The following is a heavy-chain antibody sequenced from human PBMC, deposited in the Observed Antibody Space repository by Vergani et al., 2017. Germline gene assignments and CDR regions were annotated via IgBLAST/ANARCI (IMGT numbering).Heavy chain of an antibody. CDR3: ARGGDGYNYDYFDY. J-gene: IGHJ4*02. CDR1: GGTFSSYT. D-gene: IGHD5-24*01. CDR2: ISAYNGNT. V-gene: IGHV1-18*01. Sequence: QVQLVQSGAEVKKPGSSVKVSCKASGGTFSSYTIRWVRQAPGQGLEWMGWISAYNGNTNYAQKLQGRVTMTTDTSTSTAYMELRSLRSDDTAVYYCARGGDGYNYDYFDYGGQGTLVTVSS.